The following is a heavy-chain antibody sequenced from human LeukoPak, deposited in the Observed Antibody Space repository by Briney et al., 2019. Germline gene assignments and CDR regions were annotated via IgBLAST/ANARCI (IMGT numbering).Heavy chain of an antibody. CDR3: ATRLVRYFDWLFDY. D-gene: IGHD3-9*01. V-gene: IGHV3-23*01. Sequence: GGSLRLSCAASGFTFSSYAMSWVRQAPGKGLEWVSAISGSGGSTYYADSVKGRFTISRDNSKNTLYLQMNSLRAEDTAVYYCATRLVRYFDWLFDYWGQGTLVTVSS. J-gene: IGHJ4*02. CDR2: ISGSGGST. CDR1: GFTFSSYA.